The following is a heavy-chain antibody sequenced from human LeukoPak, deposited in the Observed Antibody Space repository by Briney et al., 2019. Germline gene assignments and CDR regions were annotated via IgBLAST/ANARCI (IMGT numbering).Heavy chain of an antibody. CDR1: GDSVSSYF. Sequence: PSETLSLTCTVSGDSVSSYFWSWIRQPAGKGLEWNGLIYTSGTTKYNTYFKSRVTISVDKSKNQFSLKLRSVTAADTAVYYCARIKVDYYYYMDVWGKGTTVTVSS. V-gene: IGHV4-4*07. CDR3: ARIKVDYYYYMDV. CDR2: IYTSGTT. J-gene: IGHJ6*03.